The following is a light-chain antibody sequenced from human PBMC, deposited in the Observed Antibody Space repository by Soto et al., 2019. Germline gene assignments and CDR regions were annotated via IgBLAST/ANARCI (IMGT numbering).Light chain of an antibody. CDR3: QHFYIFPFT. J-gene: IGKJ3*01. CDR1: QGISNW. V-gene: IGKV1-12*01. Sequence: IQMTQSPSSVSASVGDRVTITCRASQGISNWLAWYQQKPGKVPELLMYAASNLQSGVPSRFSGSGSGTDFTLTISSLQPEDFATYYCQHFYIFPFTFGPGTKVHIK. CDR2: AAS.